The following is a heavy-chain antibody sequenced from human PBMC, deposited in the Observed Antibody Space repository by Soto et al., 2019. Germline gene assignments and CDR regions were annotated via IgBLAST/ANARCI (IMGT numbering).Heavy chain of an antibody. Sequence: SETLSLTCAVYGGSFSGYYWSWIRQPPGKGLEWIGEINHSGSTNYNPSLKSRVTISVDTSKNQFSLKLSSVTAANTAVYYCARGGRVMSTPSKQWSGWQVYYYYYGMDVWGQGTTVTVSS. CDR3: ARGGRVMSTPSKQWSGWQVYYYYYGMDV. V-gene: IGHV4-34*01. CDR2: INHSGST. CDR1: GGSFSGYY. D-gene: IGHD6-19*01. J-gene: IGHJ6*02.